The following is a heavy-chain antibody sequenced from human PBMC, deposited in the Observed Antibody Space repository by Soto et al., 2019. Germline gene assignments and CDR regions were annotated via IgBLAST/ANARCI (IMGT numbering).Heavy chain of an antibody. CDR1: GGTFSSYA. J-gene: IGHJ4*02. Sequence: QVQLVQSGAEVKKPGSSVKVSCKASGGTFSSYAISWVRQAPGQGLEWMGGIIPIFGTANYAEKLQGRVTITADESTSTAYMELSSLRSEDTAVYYCARVVGRDNNEDYYDSSGYLDYWGQGTLVTVSS. CDR2: IIPIFGTA. V-gene: IGHV1-69*01. D-gene: IGHD3-22*01. CDR3: ARVVGRDNNEDYYDSSGYLDY.